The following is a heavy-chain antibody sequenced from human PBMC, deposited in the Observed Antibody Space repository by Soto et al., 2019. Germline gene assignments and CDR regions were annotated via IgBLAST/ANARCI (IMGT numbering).Heavy chain of an antibody. CDR2: INSDGSST. J-gene: IGHJ4*02. CDR3: ASKHSSRAFDY. Sequence: EVQLVESGGGLVQPGGSLRLSCAASGFTFSSYWMHWVRQAPGKGLVWVSRINSDGSSTTYADSVKGRFTISRDNAKNTVDLQMNSRRAEDTAVYYCASKHSSRAFDYWGQGTLVTVSS. D-gene: IGHD6-13*01. V-gene: IGHV3-74*01. CDR1: GFTFSSYW.